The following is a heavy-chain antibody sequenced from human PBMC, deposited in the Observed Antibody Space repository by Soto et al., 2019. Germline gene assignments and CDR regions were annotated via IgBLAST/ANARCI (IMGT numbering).Heavy chain of an antibody. Sequence: SETLSLTCTVSGASISSGGYYWTWIRQHPGKGLEWIGYIYNSGSTDYDPSLKSRVTISVDTSKKQFSLQLTSVTAADTAVYYCARSYFDILTGPFGYWGQGTLVTVSS. J-gene: IGHJ4*02. CDR2: IYNSGST. CDR3: ARSYFDILTGPFGY. V-gene: IGHV4-31*03. D-gene: IGHD3-9*01. CDR1: GASISSGGYY.